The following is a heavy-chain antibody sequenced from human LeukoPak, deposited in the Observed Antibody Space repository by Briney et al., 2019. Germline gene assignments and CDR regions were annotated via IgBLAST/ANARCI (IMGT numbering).Heavy chain of an antibody. D-gene: IGHD2-21*01. J-gene: IGHJ4*02. Sequence: SETLSLTCAVSGASITNNWRSWVRQSPGKGLERVGEIHQDGEPHYNTSLTSRVTLSLDSAQNQFSLKLTSMTAADTAMYYCARHIGILGERGFDCWGQGTLVTVSS. CDR2: IHQDGEP. CDR1: GASITNNW. CDR3: ARHIGILGERGFDC. V-gene: IGHV4-4*02.